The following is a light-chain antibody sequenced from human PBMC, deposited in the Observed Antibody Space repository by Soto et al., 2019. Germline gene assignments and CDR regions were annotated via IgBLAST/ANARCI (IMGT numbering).Light chain of an antibody. CDR2: GAS. V-gene: IGKV3-15*01. Sequence: IVMTQSPATLSVSPGERATLSCRASQSVSSTLAWYQQKPGQAPRLLIYGASTRATGIPARFSGSGSGTEFTLTISSLQSEDFAVYCCQQYNNWPRTFGQGTKVEIK. CDR1: QSVSST. CDR3: QQYNNWPRT. J-gene: IGKJ1*01.